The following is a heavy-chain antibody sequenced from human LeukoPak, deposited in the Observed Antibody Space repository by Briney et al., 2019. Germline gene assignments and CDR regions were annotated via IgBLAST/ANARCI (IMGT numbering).Heavy chain of an antibody. V-gene: IGHV4-59*01. Sequence: SETLSLTCTVSGGSISSYYWSWIRQPPGKGLEWIGYIYYSGSTNYNPSLKSRVTISVDTSKNQFSLKLSSVTAADTAVYYCARVRGGKYPYYLDYWGQGTLVTVSS. CDR1: GGSISSYY. CDR2: IYYSGST. D-gene: IGHD1-26*01. CDR3: ARVRGGKYPYYLDY. J-gene: IGHJ4*02.